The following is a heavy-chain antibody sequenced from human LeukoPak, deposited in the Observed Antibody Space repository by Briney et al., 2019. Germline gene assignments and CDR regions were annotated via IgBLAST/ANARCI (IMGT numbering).Heavy chain of an antibody. D-gene: IGHD7-27*01. CDR2: IYTSGST. CDR1: GGFISSDY. CDR3: ASPLGN. J-gene: IGHJ4*02. Sequence: SETLSLTCTVSGGFISSDYWLWIRQPAGKGLEWIGLIYTSGSTNYNPSLKSRVTMSVDTSKNQISLKLTSVTAADTAVYYCASPLGNWGQGTLVTVSS. V-gene: IGHV4-4*07.